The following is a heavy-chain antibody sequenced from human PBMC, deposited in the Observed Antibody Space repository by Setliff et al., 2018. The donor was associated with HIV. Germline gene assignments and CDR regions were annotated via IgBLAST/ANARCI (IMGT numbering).Heavy chain of an antibody. CDR3: ARGGDYYDSTGARAGFDF. CDR1: GDSVTSRNW. V-gene: IGHV4-4*02. J-gene: IGHJ3*01. CDR2: IYHNGIT. D-gene: IGHD3-22*01. Sequence: SQTLSLTCAVSGDSVTSRNWWSWVRQAPGKGLDWIGEIYHNGITNYNPSLKSRPIMSLDKSKNEISLKLSSVTAADTAAYYCARGGDYYDSTGARAGFDFWGQGTMVTVSS.